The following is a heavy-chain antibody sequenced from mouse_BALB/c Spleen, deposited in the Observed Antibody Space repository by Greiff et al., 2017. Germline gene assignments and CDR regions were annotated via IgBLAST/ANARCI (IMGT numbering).Heavy chain of an antibody. D-gene: IGHD2-3*01. V-gene: IGHV1-7*01. CDR1: GYTFTSYW. Sequence: QVQLKESGAELAKPGASVKMSCKASGYTFTSYWMHWVKQRPGQGLEWIGYINPSTGYTEYNQKFKDKATLTADKSSSTAYMQLSSLTSEDSAVYYCARWGDDGYFDYWGQGTTLTVSS. CDR2: INPSTGYT. CDR3: ARWGDDGYFDY. J-gene: IGHJ2*01.